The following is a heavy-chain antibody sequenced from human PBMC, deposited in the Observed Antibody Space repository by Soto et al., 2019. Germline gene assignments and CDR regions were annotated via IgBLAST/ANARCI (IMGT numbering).Heavy chain of an antibody. CDR1: GDTISTGGYT. CDR2: TYHSGNP. CDR3: ARDGVRTGGYYDILTGSLRGYYYGMDV. J-gene: IGHJ6*02. Sequence: PSETLSLTCDVSGDTISTGGYTWAWIRQPPGKALEWIGHTYHSGNPYYNPSLKSRVTISVDKSKNQFSLKLSSVTAADTAVYYCARDGVRTGGYYDILTGSLRGYYYGMDVWGQGTTVTVSS. D-gene: IGHD3-9*01. V-gene: IGHV4-30-2*01.